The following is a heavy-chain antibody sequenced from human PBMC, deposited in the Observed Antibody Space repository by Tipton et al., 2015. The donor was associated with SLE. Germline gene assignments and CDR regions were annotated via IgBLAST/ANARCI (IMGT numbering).Heavy chain of an antibody. CDR2: IKQDGSEK. CDR3: ARDQVQIWDY. V-gene: IGHV3-7*01. J-gene: IGHJ4*02. CDR1: GFTFSSYW. Sequence: SLRLSCPASGFTFSSYWMSWVRQAPGKGLELVANIKQDGSEKYYVDSVKGRFTISRDNAKNSLYLQMNSLRAEDTAVYFCARDQVQIWDYWGQGTLVTVSS.